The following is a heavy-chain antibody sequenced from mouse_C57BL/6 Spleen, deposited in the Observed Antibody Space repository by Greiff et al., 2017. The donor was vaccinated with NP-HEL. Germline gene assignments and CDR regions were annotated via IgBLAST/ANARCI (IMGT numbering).Heavy chain of an antibody. CDR3: AFYGNYGYFDV. D-gene: IGHD2-1*01. CDR2: IWSGGST. CDR1: GFSLTSYG. V-gene: IGHV2-2*01. Sequence: VKLMESGPGLVQPSQSLSITCTVSGFSLTSYGVHWVRQSPGKGLEWLGVIWSGGSTDYNAAFISRLSISKDNSKSQVFFKMNSLQADDTAIYYCAFYGNYGYFDVWGTGTTVTVSS. J-gene: IGHJ1*03.